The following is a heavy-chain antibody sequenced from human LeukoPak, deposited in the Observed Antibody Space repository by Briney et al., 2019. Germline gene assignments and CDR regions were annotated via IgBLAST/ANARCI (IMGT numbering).Heavy chain of an antibody. V-gene: IGHV3-20*04. CDR1: GFSSDDYA. Sequence: GGSLRLSCAASGFSSDDYAMSWVRQAPGQGLAWVAGINWNGGSTGYADSVKGRFTISRDSAKNSLYLQMNSLRAEDTALYYCARDSVTSWNDYWGQGTLVTVSS. D-gene: IGHD4-17*01. CDR3: ARDSVTSWNDY. CDR2: INWNGGST. J-gene: IGHJ4*02.